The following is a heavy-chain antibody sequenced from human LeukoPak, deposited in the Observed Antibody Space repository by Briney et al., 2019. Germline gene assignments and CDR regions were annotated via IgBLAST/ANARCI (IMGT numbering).Heavy chain of an antibody. J-gene: IGHJ1*01. CDR3: ASGYYDSSGSPYFQH. D-gene: IGHD3-22*01. Sequence: ASVKVSCKASGYTFTSYYIHWVRQAPGQGLEWMGTINPSGGSTSHAQKFQGRVTITTDESTSTAYMELSSLRSEDTAVYYCASGYYDSSGSPYFQHWGQGTLVTVSS. CDR2: INPSGGST. V-gene: IGHV1-46*01. CDR1: GYTFTSYY.